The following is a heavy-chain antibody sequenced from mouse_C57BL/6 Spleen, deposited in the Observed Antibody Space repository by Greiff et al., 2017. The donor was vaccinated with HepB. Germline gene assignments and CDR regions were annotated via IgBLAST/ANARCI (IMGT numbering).Heavy chain of an antibody. Sequence: EVQLQQSGPVLVKPGASVKMSCKASGYTFTDYYMNWVKQSHGKSLEWIGVINPYNGGTSYNQKFKGKATLTVDKSSSTAYMELNSLTSEDSAVYYCARGGFSISYFDYWGQGTTLTVSS. D-gene: IGHD2-10*02. CDR3: ARGGFSISYFDY. V-gene: IGHV1-19*01. CDR1: GYTFTDYY. J-gene: IGHJ2*01. CDR2: INPYNGGT.